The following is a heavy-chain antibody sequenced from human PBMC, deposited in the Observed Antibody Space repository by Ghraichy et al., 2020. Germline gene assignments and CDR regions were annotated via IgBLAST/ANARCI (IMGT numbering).Heavy chain of an antibody. CDR1: GFTFSSYA. V-gene: IGHV3-23*01. D-gene: IGHD3-10*01. CDR3: AKDRRYYGSGSYYIPEAFDI. Sequence: GGSLRLSCAASGFTFSSYAMSWVRQAPGKGLEWVSTISGSGGNTYYADSVKGRFTISRDNSKNTLYLQMNSLRAEDTAVYYCAKDRRYYGSGSYYIPEAFDIWGQGTMVTVSS. CDR2: ISGSGGNT. J-gene: IGHJ3*02.